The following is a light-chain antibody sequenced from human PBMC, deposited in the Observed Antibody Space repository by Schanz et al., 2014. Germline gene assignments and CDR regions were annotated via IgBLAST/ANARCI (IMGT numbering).Light chain of an antibody. Sequence: QSVLTQPASVSGSPGQSITISCTGTSSDVGGYKYVSWYQQHPGKAPKVMIYDGSNRPSGVSNRFSGSKSGNTASLTISGLQSEDEADYYCSSYTITPTWVFGGGTKLTVL. J-gene: IGLJ3*02. CDR2: DGS. CDR1: SSDVGGYKY. CDR3: SSYTITPTWV. V-gene: IGLV2-14*01.